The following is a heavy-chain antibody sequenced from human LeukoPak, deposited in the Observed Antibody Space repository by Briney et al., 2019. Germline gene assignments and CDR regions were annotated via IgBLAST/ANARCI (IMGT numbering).Heavy chain of an antibody. CDR1: GFTFSSYA. D-gene: IGHD4-17*01. J-gene: IGHJ4*02. Sequence: GGSLRLSCAASGFTFSSYAMSWVRQAPGKGLEWVAFIRYDGSNKYYADSVKGRFTISRDNSKNTLYLQMNSLRAEDTAVYYCATGTVTTEPFDYWGQGTLVTVSS. CDR2: IRYDGSNK. V-gene: IGHV3-30*02. CDR3: ATGTVTTEPFDY.